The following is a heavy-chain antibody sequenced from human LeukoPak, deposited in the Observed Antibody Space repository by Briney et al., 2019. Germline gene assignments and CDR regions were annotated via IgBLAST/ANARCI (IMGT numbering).Heavy chain of an antibody. D-gene: IGHD6-13*01. CDR1: GFTVSSNY. J-gene: IGHJ4*02. V-gene: IGHV3-53*01. CDR2: IYSGGNT. Sequence: GGSLRLSCAASGFTVSSNYMSWVRQAPGKGLEWVSIIYSGGNTYYADSVKARFTISRDNSKNTVYLQVNSLRAEDTAVYYCAREQPPGIYFDYWGQGTPVTVSS. CDR3: AREQPPGIYFDY.